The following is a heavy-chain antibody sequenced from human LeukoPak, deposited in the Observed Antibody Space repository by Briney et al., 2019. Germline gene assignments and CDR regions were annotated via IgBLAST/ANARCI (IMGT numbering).Heavy chain of an antibody. CDR1: GGSTSSGGYS. CDR3: ASSRDSGYIRQFDY. CDR2: TYHSGST. V-gene: IGHV4-30-2*01. J-gene: IGHJ4*02. D-gene: IGHD5-12*01. Sequence: SQTLSLTCAVSGGSTSSGGYSWSWIRQPPGKGLEWIGYTYHSGSTYYNPSLKSRVTISVDRSKNQFSLKLSSVTAAGTAVYYCASSRDSGYIRQFDYWGQGTLVTVSS.